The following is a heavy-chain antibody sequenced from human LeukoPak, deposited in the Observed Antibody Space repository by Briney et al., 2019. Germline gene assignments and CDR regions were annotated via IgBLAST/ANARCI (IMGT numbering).Heavy chain of an antibody. D-gene: IGHD3-10*01. CDR3: ARDKALDYGSGSYYLGGLFDY. J-gene: IGHJ4*02. CDR1: GFTFSSYW. Sequence: GGSLRLSCAASGFTFSSYWMSWVRQAPGKGLEWVAVIWYDGSNKYYADSVKGRFTISRDNSKNTLYLQMNSLRAEDTAVYYCARDKALDYGSGSYYLGGLFDYWGQGTLVTVSS. V-gene: IGHV3-33*08. CDR2: IWYDGSNK.